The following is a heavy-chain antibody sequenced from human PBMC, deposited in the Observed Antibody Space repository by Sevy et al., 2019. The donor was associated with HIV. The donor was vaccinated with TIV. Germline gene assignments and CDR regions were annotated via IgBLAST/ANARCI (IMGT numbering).Heavy chain of an antibody. J-gene: IGHJ3*02. CDR2: ISSSSNYI. Sequence: GGCLRLSCAASGFTFRSYWMSWVRQAPGKGLEWVSSISSSSNYIYYADSVKGRFTISRDNAKNSLYLQMNSLRAEDTALYYCARPYGSGSWEAFDIWGQGTMVTVSS. V-gene: IGHV3-21*01. CDR1: GFTFRSYW. CDR3: ARPYGSGSWEAFDI. D-gene: IGHD3-10*01.